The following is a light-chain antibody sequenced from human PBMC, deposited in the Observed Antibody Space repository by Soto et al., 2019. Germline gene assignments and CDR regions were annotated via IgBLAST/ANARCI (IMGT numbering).Light chain of an antibody. J-gene: IGLJ1*01. V-gene: IGLV2-11*01. Sequence: QSALTQPRSVSGSPGQSVTISCTGTSSDVGGYNYVSWYQQPPGKAPKLMIYDVSKRPSGVPDRFSGSKSGNTASLTISGLQPEDEADYYCCSYAGSYTHYVFGTGTKLTVL. CDR3: CSYAGSYTHYV. CDR2: DVS. CDR1: SSDVGGYNY.